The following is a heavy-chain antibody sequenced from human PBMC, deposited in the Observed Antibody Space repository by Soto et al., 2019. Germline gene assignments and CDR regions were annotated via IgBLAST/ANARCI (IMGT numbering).Heavy chain of an antibody. J-gene: IGHJ4*02. CDR1: GYSFSNYW. V-gene: IGHV5-51*03. CDR3: ARAITGTLNPRHFDY. Sequence: EVQLVQSGAEVKKPGESLMISCKGSGYSFSNYWIGWVRQMPGKGLEWMGIIYPGDSDTRYSPSFQGHITISADTSISTAYLQWSSLKVADTAIYCCARAITGTLNPRHFDYWAQGTLVTVSS. CDR2: IYPGDSDT. D-gene: IGHD1-20*01.